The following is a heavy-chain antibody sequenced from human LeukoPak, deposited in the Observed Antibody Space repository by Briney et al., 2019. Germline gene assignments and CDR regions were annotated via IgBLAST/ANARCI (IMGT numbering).Heavy chain of an antibody. D-gene: IGHD3-22*01. Sequence: SETLSLTCAVYGGSFSGYYWSWIRQPPGKGLEWIGEINHSGSTNYNPSLKSRVTISVDTSKKQFSLKLGSVTAADTAVYYCVTYYFDSSGPKKNYWGQGTLVTVSS. CDR3: VTYYFDSSGPKKNY. CDR2: INHSGST. CDR1: GGSFSGYY. V-gene: IGHV4-34*01. J-gene: IGHJ4*02.